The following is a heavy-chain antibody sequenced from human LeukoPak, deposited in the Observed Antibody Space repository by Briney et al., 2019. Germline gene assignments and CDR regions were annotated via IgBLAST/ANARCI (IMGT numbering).Heavy chain of an antibody. Sequence: GGSLRLSCAASGFTFSSYSMNWVRQAPGKGLKWVSSISSSSSYIYYADSVKGRFTISRDNAKNSLYLQMNSLRAEDTAVYYCARALGYYYDSSGYYFAFVIWGQGTMVTVS. J-gene: IGHJ3*02. CDR1: GFTFSSYS. CDR2: ISSSSSYI. D-gene: IGHD3-22*01. CDR3: ARALGYYYDSSGYYFAFVI. V-gene: IGHV3-21*01.